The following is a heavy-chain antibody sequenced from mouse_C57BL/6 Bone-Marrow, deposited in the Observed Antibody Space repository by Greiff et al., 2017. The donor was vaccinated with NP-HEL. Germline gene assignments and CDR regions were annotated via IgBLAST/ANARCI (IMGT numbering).Heavy chain of an antibody. CDR3: ARGVLYDGNFGYYYAMDY. V-gene: IGHV1-76*01. J-gene: IGHJ4*01. Sequence: QVQLQQSGAELVRPGASVKLSCKASGYTFTDYYINWVKQRPGQGLEWIARIYPGSGNTYYNEKFKGKATLTAEKSSSTAYMQLSSLTSEDSAVYFCARGVLYDGNFGYYYAMDYWGQGTSVTVSS. CDR1: GYTFTDYY. D-gene: IGHD2-1*01. CDR2: IYPGSGNT.